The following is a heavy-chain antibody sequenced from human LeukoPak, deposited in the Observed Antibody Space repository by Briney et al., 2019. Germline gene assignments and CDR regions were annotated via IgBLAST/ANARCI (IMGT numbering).Heavy chain of an antibody. V-gene: IGHV3-23*01. J-gene: IGHJ4*02. CDR2: ISGSGGST. CDR3: AKCVYCDSSGYSATLFDY. D-gene: IGHD3-22*01. Sequence: GGSLRLSCAASGFTFSSYAMSWVRQAPGKGLEWVSTISGSGGSTYYADSVKGRFTISRDNSKNTLCLQMNSLRAEDTAIYYCAKCVYCDSSGYSATLFDYWGQGTLVTVSS. CDR1: GFTFSSYA.